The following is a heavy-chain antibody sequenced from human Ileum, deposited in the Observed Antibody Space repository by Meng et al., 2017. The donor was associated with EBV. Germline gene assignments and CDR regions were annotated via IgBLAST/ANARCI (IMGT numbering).Heavy chain of an antibody. D-gene: IGHD5-24*01. Sequence: VPLQESGPGLVKPSETLSLICVVFDGSISRSNWWSWVRQPPGKGLEWIGQIYYSGSPSYNPSLKSRVTMSVDKSKNQVSLNLNSVTAADTALYYCARHSGYNQGYWGQGTLVTVSS. CDR3: ARHSGYNQGY. J-gene: IGHJ4*02. V-gene: IGHV4/OR15-8*01. CDR1: DGSISRSNW. CDR2: IYYSGSP.